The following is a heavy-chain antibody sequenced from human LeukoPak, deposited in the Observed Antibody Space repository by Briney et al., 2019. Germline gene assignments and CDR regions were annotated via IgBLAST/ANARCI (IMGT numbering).Heavy chain of an antibody. CDR1: GFTFSSYS. D-gene: IGHD5-18*01. CDR2: TSYDGSNK. V-gene: IGHV3-30-3*01. CDR3: AKDMGYTFGHAFDY. Sequence: GGSLRLSYAASGFTFSSYSMHWVRQAPGKGLEWVALTSYDGSNKYYADSVKGRFTISRDNSRNTLYLQMYSLRTEDTAMYYCAKDMGYTFGHAFDYWGQGTLVTVSS. J-gene: IGHJ4*02.